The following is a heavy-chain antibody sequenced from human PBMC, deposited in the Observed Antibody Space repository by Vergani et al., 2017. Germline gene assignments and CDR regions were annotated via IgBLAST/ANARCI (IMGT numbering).Heavy chain of an antibody. CDR2: IIPILEIA. V-gene: IGHV1-69*04. CDR1: GGTFSSYI. J-gene: IGHJ6*02. CDR3: AKGASSVAPVGHYYYYGMDV. Sequence: QVQLVQSGAEVKKPGSSVKVSCKASGGTFSSYIISWVRQAPGQGLEWMGRIIPILEIATYAQKFQGRVTITADKSTSTAYMELSSLRSEDTAVYYCAKGASSVAPVGHYYYYGMDVWGQGTTVTVSS. D-gene: IGHD3-22*01.